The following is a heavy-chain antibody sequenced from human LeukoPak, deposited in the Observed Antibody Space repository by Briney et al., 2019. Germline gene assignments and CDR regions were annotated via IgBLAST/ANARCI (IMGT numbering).Heavy chain of an antibody. V-gene: IGHV3-21*01. CDR3: VRSYRDLTGYYNHFDY. CDR2: ISSSSSYI. CDR1: GFTFSSYS. J-gene: IGHJ4*02. D-gene: IGHD3-9*01. Sequence: GSLRLSCAASGFTFSSYSMNWVRQAPGKGLEWVSSISSSSSYIYYADSVKGRFTISRDNAKNSLYLQMNSLRPEDTAVYYCVRSYRDLTGYYNHFDYWGQGNLVTVSS.